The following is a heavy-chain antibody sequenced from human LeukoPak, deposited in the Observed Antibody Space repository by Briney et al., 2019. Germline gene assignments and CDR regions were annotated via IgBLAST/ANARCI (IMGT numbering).Heavy chain of an antibody. D-gene: IGHD2-15*01. CDR2: IYYSGST. Sequence: SETLSLTCTVSGGSVSSGSYYWSWIRQPPGKGLEWIGYIYYSGSTNYNPSLKSRVTISVDTSMNQFSLKLSSVTAADTTVYYCARGVVVAATAIWFDPWGQGTLVTVSS. CDR3: ARGVVVAATAIWFDP. CDR1: GGSVSSGSYY. J-gene: IGHJ5*02. V-gene: IGHV4-61*01.